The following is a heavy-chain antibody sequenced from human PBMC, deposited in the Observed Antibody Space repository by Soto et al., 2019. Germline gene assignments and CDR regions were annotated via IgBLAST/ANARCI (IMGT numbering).Heavy chain of an antibody. J-gene: IGHJ5*02. CDR3: ARPAFDDVLFDP. V-gene: IGHV1-3*01. CDR2: INAGNGNT. CDR1: GYTFTSCA. D-gene: IGHD3-10*02. Sequence: ASVKVSCKASGYTFTSCAMRWVRQAPGQRLEWMGWINAGNGNTKYSQKFQGRVTITRDTSASTAYMELSSLRSEDTAVYYCARPAFDDVLFDPWGQGTLVTVSS.